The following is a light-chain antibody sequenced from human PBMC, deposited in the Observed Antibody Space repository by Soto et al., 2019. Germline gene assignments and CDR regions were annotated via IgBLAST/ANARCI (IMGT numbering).Light chain of an antibody. CDR2: GAS. V-gene: IGKV3-20*01. J-gene: IGKJ1*01. Sequence: EIVLTQSPGTLYLSPGERATLSCRASRSVSNNYVAWYQRKPGQAPRLLIYGASSRATDIPRRFSGSGSGTDFTLTITRLEPEDVAVYYCQQYGSSPPTFGQGTKVESK. CDR1: RSVSNNY. CDR3: QQYGSSPPT.